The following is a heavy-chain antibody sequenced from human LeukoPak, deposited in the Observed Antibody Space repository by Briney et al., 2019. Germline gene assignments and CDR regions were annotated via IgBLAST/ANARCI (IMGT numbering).Heavy chain of an antibody. J-gene: IGHJ4*02. CDR2: IWFDGSNK. V-gene: IGHV3-33*01. CDR1: GXTFSSYG. D-gene: IGHD7-27*01. Sequence: GGSLRLSCAASGXTFSSYGMHWVRQAPGKGLEWVAVIWFDGSNKYYADSVKGRFTISRDNSKNTLYLQMNSLRAEDTAVYYCARDRDWGCSYCSYWGQGTLVTVSS. CDR3: ARDRDWGCSYCSY.